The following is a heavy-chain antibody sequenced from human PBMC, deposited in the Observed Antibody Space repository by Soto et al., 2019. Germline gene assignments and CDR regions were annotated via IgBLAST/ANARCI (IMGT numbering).Heavy chain of an antibody. D-gene: IGHD2-21*01. V-gene: IGHV1-2*02. CDR1: RYTFSGYY. CDR2: INPNSGAT. J-gene: IGHJ6*02. CDR3: ARDFVVFAIRQLNYGLDV. Sequence: QGQLVQSGAEVKKPGASVKVSCKASRYTFSGYYIHWVRQAPGQGLERMGWINPNSGATDYAQRFLGRVSMTRDTSINTAYMELIGLRSDDTAVYYCARDFVVFAIRQLNYGLDVWGQGTTVTVSS.